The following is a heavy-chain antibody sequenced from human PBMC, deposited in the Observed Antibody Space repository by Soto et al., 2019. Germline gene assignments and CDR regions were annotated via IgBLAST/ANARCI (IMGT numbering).Heavy chain of an antibody. Sequence: GGSLRLSCAASGFTFSGYAMTWARQAPGKGLEGVSSITGSGTSTYYADSVKGRFIISRDNSKTTVSLQMNSLRADDTAVYYCGKSQDFYYYTMDVWGQGTTVTVSS. CDR1: GFTFSGYA. J-gene: IGHJ6*02. CDR3: GKSQDFYYYTMDV. CDR2: ITGSGTST. V-gene: IGHV3-23*01.